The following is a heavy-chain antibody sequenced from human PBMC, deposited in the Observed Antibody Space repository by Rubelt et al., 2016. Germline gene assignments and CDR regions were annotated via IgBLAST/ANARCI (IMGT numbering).Heavy chain of an antibody. D-gene: IGHD5-12*01. Sequence: EVQLVESGGGLVQPGGSLRLSCAASGFTFSSYWMSWVRQAPGKGLEWVANIKQDGSEKYYVDSVKGRFTISRDNDKNSLYLQMNSLRAEDTAVYYCAREGSVYSGYDYYFDYWGQGTLVTVSS. CDR1: GFTFSSYW. CDR2: IKQDGSEK. J-gene: IGHJ4*02. CDR3: AREGSVYSGYDYYFDY. V-gene: IGHV3-7*01.